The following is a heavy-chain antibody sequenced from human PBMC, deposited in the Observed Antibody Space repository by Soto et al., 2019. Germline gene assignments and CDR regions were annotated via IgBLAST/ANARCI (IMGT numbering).Heavy chain of an antibody. CDR3: ARHGRYDFWSGYDYYGMDV. V-gene: IGHV4-39*01. CDR2: IYYSGST. J-gene: IGHJ6*02. D-gene: IGHD3-3*01. Sequence: PSETLSLTCTVSGGSISSSSYYWGWIRQPPGKGLEWIGSIYYSGSTYYNPSLKSRVTISVDTSKNQFSLKLSSVTAADTAVYYCARHGRYDFWSGYDYYGMDVWGQGTTVTAP. CDR1: GGSISSSSYY.